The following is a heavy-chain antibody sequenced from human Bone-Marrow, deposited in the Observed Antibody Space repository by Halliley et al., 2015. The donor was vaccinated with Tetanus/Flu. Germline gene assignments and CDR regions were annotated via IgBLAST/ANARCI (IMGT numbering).Heavy chain of an antibody. Sequence: SLRLSCAASAFTFSNYAMHWVRQAPGKGLEWVSGISGGSHNTYYADSVKGRFTISRDNSKNTLSLRMNNLRADDAALYYCAKAADWDYGYWFDHWGQGILVTVSS. CDR3: AKAADWDYGYWFDH. CDR2: ISGGSHNT. CDR1: AFTFSNYA. D-gene: IGHD3-16*01. V-gene: IGHV3-23*01. J-gene: IGHJ5*02.